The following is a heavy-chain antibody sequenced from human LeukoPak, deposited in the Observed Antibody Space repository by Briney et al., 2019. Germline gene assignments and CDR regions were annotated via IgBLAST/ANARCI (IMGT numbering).Heavy chain of an antibody. Sequence: SETLSLTCTVSGDSISISSYYWVWIRQPPGKGLDWNGSIYYSGSPYSNPSLKSRVTIAVDTTKTHFSLKSSSVTAADPSFYYCARDHSSGYPRDAFDIWGQGTMVTVSS. CDR1: GDSISISSYY. CDR3: ARDHSSGYPRDAFDI. V-gene: IGHV4-39*07. J-gene: IGHJ3*02. D-gene: IGHD3-22*01. CDR2: IYYSGSP.